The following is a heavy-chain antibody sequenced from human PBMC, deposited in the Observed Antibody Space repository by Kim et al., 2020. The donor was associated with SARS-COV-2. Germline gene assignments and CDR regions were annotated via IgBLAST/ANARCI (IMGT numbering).Heavy chain of an antibody. J-gene: IGHJ4*02. Sequence: RTHYADSVKGRFTVYRDNAKNTLYLQMNSLRAEDTAMYYCASRIYTSFDSWGQGTLVTVSS. V-gene: IGHV3-74*01. CDR3: ASRIYTSFDS. CDR2: RT.